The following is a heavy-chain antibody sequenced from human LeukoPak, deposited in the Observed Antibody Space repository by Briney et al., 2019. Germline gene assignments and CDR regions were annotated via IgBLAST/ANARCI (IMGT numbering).Heavy chain of an antibody. D-gene: IGHD3-9*01. J-gene: IGHJ6*04. CDR1: GGSLSSSSYS. CDR3: VRDWTWAISHDDV. V-gene: IGHV4-39*07. Sequence: PSETLSLTCSVSGGSLSSSSYSWGWVRQPPGTGLEWVGSIDYSGNTYYNPSLKSRVTMSLDTSNNQFSLTVKSVTAADTAVYYCVRDWTWAISHDDVWGKGTTVIVSS. CDR2: IDYSGNT.